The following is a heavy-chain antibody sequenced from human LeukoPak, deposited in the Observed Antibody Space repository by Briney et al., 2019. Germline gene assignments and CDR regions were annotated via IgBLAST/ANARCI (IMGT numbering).Heavy chain of an antibody. Sequence: EASVKVSCKASGYTFTSYDINWVRQATGQGLEWMGGFDPEYGGTIYAQKFQGRVSMTADTSTDTAYMELSSLRSEDTAVYFCATLFYDISSGYYDNLFDPWGQGTLVTVSS. V-gene: IGHV1-24*01. CDR3: ATLFYDISSGYYDNLFDP. CDR2: FDPEYGGT. D-gene: IGHD3-3*01. CDR1: GYTFTSYD. J-gene: IGHJ5*02.